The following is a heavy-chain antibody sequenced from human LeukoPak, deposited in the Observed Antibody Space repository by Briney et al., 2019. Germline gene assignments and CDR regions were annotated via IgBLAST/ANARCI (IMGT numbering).Heavy chain of an antibody. CDR3: AKDGGITMIVVVPPYV. D-gene: IGHD3-22*01. V-gene: IGHV3-30*18. CDR2: ISYDGSNK. Sequence: GGSLRLSCAASGFTFSSYGMHWVRQAPGKGLEWVAVISYDGSNKYYVDSVKGRFTISRDNSKNTLYLQMNSLRAEDTAVYYRAKDGGITMIVVVPPYVWGQGTTVTVSS. CDR1: GFTFSSYG. J-gene: IGHJ6*02.